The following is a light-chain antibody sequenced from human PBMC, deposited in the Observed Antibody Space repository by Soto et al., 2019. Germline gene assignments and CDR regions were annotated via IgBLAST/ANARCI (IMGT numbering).Light chain of an antibody. J-gene: IGLJ1*01. Sequence: VLTQHPSASGSPGQSVAISCTGTSSDVGGYNYVSWYQQHPGKAPKLMIYEVNKRPSGVPDRFSGSKSGNTASLTVSGLQAEDEAGYYCSSYAGSSNVFGTGTKVTVL. CDR1: SSDVGGYNY. V-gene: IGLV2-8*01. CDR2: EVN. CDR3: SSYAGSSNV.